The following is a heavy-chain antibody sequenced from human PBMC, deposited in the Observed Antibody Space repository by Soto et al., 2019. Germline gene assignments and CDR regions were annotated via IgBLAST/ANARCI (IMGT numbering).Heavy chain of an antibody. CDR2: ISYDGSDK. D-gene: IGHD3-22*01. V-gene: IGHV3-30*18. Sequence: LRLSCAASGFTFNSYGMHWVRQAPGKGLEWVALISYDGSDKYYGDSVKGRFTISRDNSKNTLYMQMNSLRPEDTAVYYCVKGDYYDSSGYYSEYFQHWGQGTLVTVSS. J-gene: IGHJ1*01. CDR1: GFTFNSYG. CDR3: VKGDYYDSSGYYSEYFQH.